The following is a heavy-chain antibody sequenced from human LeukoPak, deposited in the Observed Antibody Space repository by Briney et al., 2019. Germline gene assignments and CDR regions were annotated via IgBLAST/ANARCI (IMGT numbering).Heavy chain of an antibody. D-gene: IGHD3-9*01. Sequence: GASVKVFCKASGGTFSSYAISWVRQAPGQGLEWMGGIIPIFGTANYAQKFQGRVTITADKSTSTAYMELSSLRSEDTAVYYCARGDILTGYYVMGFDYWGQGTLVTVSS. CDR2: IIPIFGTA. CDR1: GGTFSSYA. CDR3: ARGDILTGYYVMGFDY. V-gene: IGHV1-69*06. J-gene: IGHJ4*02.